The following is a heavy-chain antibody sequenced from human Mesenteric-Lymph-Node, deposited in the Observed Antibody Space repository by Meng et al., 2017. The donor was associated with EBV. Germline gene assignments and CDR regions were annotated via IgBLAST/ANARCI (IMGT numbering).Heavy chain of an antibody. D-gene: IGHD4-17*01. CDR3: ARASVYGDYDNWFDP. J-gene: IGHJ5*02. CDR1: GGSISNDGCS. Sequence: LQSHGSGLVKPYQTQSLTCAVSGGSISNDGCSWGWIRKPPATGLEWIGYIYHSGSTYSNPSLKSRVTISVDRSKTRFSLKLNSVTAADTAVYYCARASVYGDYDNWFDPWGQGTLVTVSS. CDR2: IYHSGST. V-gene: IGHV4-30-2*01.